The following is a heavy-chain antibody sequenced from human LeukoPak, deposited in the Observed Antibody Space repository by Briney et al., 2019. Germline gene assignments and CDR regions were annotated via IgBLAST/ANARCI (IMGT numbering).Heavy chain of an antibody. CDR3: ARGVIAAMTAFDI. D-gene: IGHD2-15*01. V-gene: IGHV3-7*04. J-gene: IGHJ3*02. CDR1: GFTFSSYW. Sequence: PGGSLRLSCAASGFTFSSYWMSWVRQAPGKGLEWVANIKQDGSEKYYVDSVKGRFIISRDNAKNSLYLQMNSLRAEDTAVYYCARGVIAAMTAFDIWGQGTMVTVSS. CDR2: IKQDGSEK.